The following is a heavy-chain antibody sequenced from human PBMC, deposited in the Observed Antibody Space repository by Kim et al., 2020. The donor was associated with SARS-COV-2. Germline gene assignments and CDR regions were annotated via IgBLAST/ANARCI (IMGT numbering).Heavy chain of an antibody. CDR1: GFTFSSYD. J-gene: IGHJ6*03. CDR2: IGTAGDT. Sequence: GGSLRLSCAASGFTFSSYDMHWVRQATGNGLEWVSAIGTAGDTYYPGSVKGRFTISRENAKNSLYLQMNSLRAGDTAVYYCARGAGENTPYYYYMDVWGKGTTVTVS. D-gene: IGHD3-16*01. CDR3: ARGAGENTPYYYYMDV. V-gene: IGHV3-13*01.